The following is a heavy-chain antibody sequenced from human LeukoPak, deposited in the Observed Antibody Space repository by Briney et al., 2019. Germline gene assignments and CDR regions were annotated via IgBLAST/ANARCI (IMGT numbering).Heavy chain of an antibody. Sequence: SETLSLTCTVSGGSISSSSYYWGWIRQPPGKGLEWIGSIYYSGSTYYNPSLKSRVTISVDTSKNQFSLKLSSMTAADTAVYYCARARDYYGSGSYYGTDAFDIWGQGTMVTVSS. J-gene: IGHJ3*02. CDR2: IYYSGST. D-gene: IGHD3-10*01. CDR1: GGSISSSSYY. CDR3: ARARDYYGSGSYYGTDAFDI. V-gene: IGHV4-39*07.